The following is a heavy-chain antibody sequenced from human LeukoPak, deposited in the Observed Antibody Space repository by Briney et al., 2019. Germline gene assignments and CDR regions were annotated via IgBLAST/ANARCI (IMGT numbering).Heavy chain of an antibody. D-gene: IGHD6-13*01. CDR3: ARDAVPHIAAAGTPDY. CDR1: GGTFSSYA. CDR2: IIPIFGTA. J-gene: IGHJ4*02. Sequence: ASVKVSCKASGGTFSSYAISWVRQAPGQGLEWMGGIIPIFGTANYAQKFQGRVTITADESTSTAYMELSSLRSEDTAVYCCARDAVPHIAAAGTPDYWGQGTLVTVSS. V-gene: IGHV1-69*13.